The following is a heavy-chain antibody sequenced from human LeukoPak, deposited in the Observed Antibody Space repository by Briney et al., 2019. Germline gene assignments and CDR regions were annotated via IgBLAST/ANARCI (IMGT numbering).Heavy chain of an antibody. D-gene: IGHD6-19*01. CDR1: VYTFTYYY. Sequence: GASVKVSCKASVYTFTYYYIYWVRQAPGQGLEWMGLINPSGGSTRYAQNFQGRVTMTRDTSTSTVSMELSSLRSEDTAMYYCARGPYSSGWYGLDYWGQGTLVTVSS. V-gene: IGHV1-46*01. CDR2: INPSGGST. J-gene: IGHJ4*02. CDR3: ARGPYSSGWYGLDY.